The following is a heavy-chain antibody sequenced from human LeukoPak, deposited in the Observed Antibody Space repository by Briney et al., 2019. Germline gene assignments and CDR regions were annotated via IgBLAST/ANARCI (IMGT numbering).Heavy chain of an antibody. CDR1: GFTFDDYG. D-gene: IGHD6-13*01. CDR2: INWNGGIT. J-gene: IGHJ3*02. Sequence: GGSLRLSCAASGFTFDDYGMSWVRQAPGKGLEWVSGINWNGGITAYADSVKGRFTISRDNAKNSLYLQMNSLRAEDTAVYYCARDGRIAAAGIGSFDIWGQGTMVTVSS. V-gene: IGHV3-20*04. CDR3: ARDGRIAAAGIGSFDI.